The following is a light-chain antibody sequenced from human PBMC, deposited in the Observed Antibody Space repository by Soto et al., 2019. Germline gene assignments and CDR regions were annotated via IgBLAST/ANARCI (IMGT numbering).Light chain of an antibody. CDR1: QSVNSH. J-gene: IGKJ4*02. CDR3: QQLVSYPQ. Sequence: EIVLTQSPATLSLSPGETATLSCRASQSVNSHLAWYQQKPGQAPRLLIFDTSYRAAGIPVRFSGGGSGTDFTLTISSLQPEDFATYYCQQLVSYPQFGGGTKVDI. V-gene: IGKV3-11*01. CDR2: DTS.